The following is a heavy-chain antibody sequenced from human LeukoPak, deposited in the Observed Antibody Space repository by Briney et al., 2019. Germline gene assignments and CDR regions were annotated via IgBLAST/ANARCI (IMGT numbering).Heavy chain of an antibody. V-gene: IGHV3-48*03. CDR1: GFTSSSYE. J-gene: IGHJ1*01. CDR3: ARDYYDSSGYYRLQH. Sequence: TGGSLRLSCAASGFTSSSYEVNWVRQAPGKGLEWLSYISSSGTTIYYADSVKGRFTISRDNAKNSLFLQMNSLRAEDTAVYYCARDYYDSSGYYRLQHWGQGTLVTVSS. D-gene: IGHD3-22*01. CDR2: ISSSGTTI.